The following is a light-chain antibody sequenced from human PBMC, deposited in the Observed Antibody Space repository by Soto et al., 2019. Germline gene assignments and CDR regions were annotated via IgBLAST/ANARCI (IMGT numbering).Light chain of an antibody. Sequence: AIRMTQSPSSFSASTGARVTITCRASQAISSYLAWYQQKPGKAPKLLIYAASTLQSGVPSRFSGSGSGTDFTLTISCLQSEDFATYFCQQYYNYPRTFGQGTKVEIK. J-gene: IGKJ1*01. CDR1: QAISSY. V-gene: IGKV1-8*01. CDR2: AAS. CDR3: QQYYNYPRT.